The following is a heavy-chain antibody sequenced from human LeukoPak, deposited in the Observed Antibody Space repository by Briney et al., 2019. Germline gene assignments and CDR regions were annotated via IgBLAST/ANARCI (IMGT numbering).Heavy chain of an antibody. J-gene: IGHJ4*02. D-gene: IGHD2-21*02. Sequence: PGGSLRLSCAASGFTFSSYEMNWVRQAPGKGLEWVSYISSSGSTIYYADSVKGRFTISRDNAKNSLYLQMNSLRAEDTAVYYCARDTYCGGDCYNNFDYWGQGTLVTVSS. CDR3: ARDTYCGGDCYNNFDY. CDR1: GFTFSSYE. V-gene: IGHV3-48*03. CDR2: ISSSGSTI.